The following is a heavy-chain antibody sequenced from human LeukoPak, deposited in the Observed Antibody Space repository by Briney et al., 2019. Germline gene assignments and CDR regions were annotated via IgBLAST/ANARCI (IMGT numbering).Heavy chain of an antibody. CDR3: ARDRGYCSSTSCPLDY. V-gene: IGHV1-69*05. Sequence: SVKVSCKASGYTFTSYDINWVRQAPGQGLEWMGGIIPIFGTANYAQKFQGRVTITTDESTSTAYMELSSLRSEDTAVYYCARDRGYCSSTSCPLDYWGQGTLVTVSS. CDR1: GYTFTSYD. D-gene: IGHD2-2*01. J-gene: IGHJ4*02. CDR2: IIPIFGTA.